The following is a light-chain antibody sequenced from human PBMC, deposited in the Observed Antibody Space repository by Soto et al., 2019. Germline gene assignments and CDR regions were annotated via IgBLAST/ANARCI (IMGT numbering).Light chain of an antibody. CDR3: QQSYTTPLT. J-gene: IGKJ4*01. Sequence: DIHMTQAPSSLSASVGDIVTMTFRASQSISSYLNWYQQKPGKAPNLLIYAASTLQSGVPSRFSGSGSGTDFTLTIRSLQPEDFATYYCQQSYTTPLTFGGGTKVDIK. V-gene: IGKV1-39*01. CDR2: AAS. CDR1: QSISSY.